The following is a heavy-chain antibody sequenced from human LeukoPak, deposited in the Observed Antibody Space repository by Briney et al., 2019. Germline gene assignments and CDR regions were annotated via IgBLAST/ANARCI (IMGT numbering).Heavy chain of an antibody. J-gene: IGHJ4*02. D-gene: IGHD1-26*01. V-gene: IGHV3-7*01. CDR1: GFTFSSYW. CDR2: IKQDGSEK. Sequence: GGSLRLSCAPSGFTFSSYWMSWVPQAPGKGLEWVASIKQDGSEKYYVDSVKGRFTISRDNAKNSLYLQMNSLRAEDTAVYYCARDSSGSYQPANDYWGQGTLVTVSS. CDR3: ARDSSGSYQPANDY.